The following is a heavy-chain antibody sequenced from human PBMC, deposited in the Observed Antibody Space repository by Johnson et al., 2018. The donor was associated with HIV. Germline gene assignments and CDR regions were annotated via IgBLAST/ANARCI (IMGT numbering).Heavy chain of an antibody. J-gene: IGHJ3*02. CDR3: AKDKDAFDI. V-gene: IGHV3-7*01. Sequence: VQLVESGGGLVQPGGSLRLSCAASGFTFDDYGMNWVRQAPGKGLEWVASMNQGSEKYYVDSVKGRFTISRDSPKNSLFLQMNSLRAEDTAVYYCAKDKDAFDIWGQGTMVTVSS. CDR2: MNQGSEK. CDR1: GFTFDDYG.